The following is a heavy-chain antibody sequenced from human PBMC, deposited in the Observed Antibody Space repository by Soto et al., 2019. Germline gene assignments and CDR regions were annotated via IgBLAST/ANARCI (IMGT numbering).Heavy chain of an antibody. J-gene: IGHJ4*02. V-gene: IGHV3-30*03. CDR1: GFTFSSYG. D-gene: IGHD6-19*01. CDR3: ALIAVAGSLPSWDY. Sequence: QVQLVESGGGVVQPGRSLRLSCAASGFTFSSYGMHWVRQAPGKGLEWVAVISYDGSNKYYADSVKGRFTISRDNSKNTLYLQMNSLRAEDTVVYYCALIAVAGSLPSWDYWGQGTLVTVSS. CDR2: ISYDGSNK.